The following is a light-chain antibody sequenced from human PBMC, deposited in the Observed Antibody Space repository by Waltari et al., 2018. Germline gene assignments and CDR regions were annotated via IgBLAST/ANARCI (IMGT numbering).Light chain of an antibody. CDR1: HSVREY. CDR3: QQRSSWPLT. J-gene: IGKJ4*01. Sequence: EIVLTQSPATLSLSPGVRATLSCRASHSVREYLAWYQQRPGQAPSLLISNASNRATVVPARFSGTGYETDFTLTINNLEPEDFAVYYCQQRSSWPLTFGGGSKVEIK. V-gene: IGKV3-11*01. CDR2: NAS.